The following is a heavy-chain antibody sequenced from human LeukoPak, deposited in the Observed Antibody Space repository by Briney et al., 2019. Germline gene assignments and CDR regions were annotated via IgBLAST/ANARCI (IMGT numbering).Heavy chain of an antibody. CDR3: ARHRKYYYGSGSRNWFDP. Sequence: SETLSLTCAVYVESFSGHYWSWIRQPPGKGLEWIGEINHSGSTNYNPSLKSRVTISVDTSKNQFSLKLSSVTAADTAVYYCARHRKYYYGSGSRNWFDPWGQGTLVTVSS. CDR1: VESFSGHY. J-gene: IGHJ5*02. D-gene: IGHD3-10*01. V-gene: IGHV4-34*01. CDR2: INHSGST.